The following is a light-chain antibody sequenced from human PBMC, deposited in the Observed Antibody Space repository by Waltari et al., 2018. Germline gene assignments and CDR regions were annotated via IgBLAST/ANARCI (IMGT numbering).Light chain of an antibody. CDR3: QQYYSTPFS. CDR1: KTILYNTGNQIY. V-gene: IGKV4-1*01. J-gene: IGKJ3*01. CDR2: WAS. Sequence: DIVLIQPPDSLSVSLGGGATIKCRSSKTILYNTGNQIYLGWYQKKPGQPPKLLLYWASVRDSGVPDRFSGTGSGTDFTLTISSLQPEDVAVYYCQQYYSTPFSFGPGTKVDVK.